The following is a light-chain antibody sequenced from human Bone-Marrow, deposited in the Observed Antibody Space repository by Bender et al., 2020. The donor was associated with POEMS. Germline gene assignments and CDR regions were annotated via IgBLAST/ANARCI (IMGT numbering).Light chain of an antibody. J-gene: IGLJ2*01. Sequence: QSALTQPPSASGSPGQSVTISCTGTSSDVGAYNYVSWYQLHPGKAPKLMIYEVNKRPSGVPDRFSGSKSGNTASLTVSELQAEDEADYYRSSYAGSNNLVVFGGGTKLTVL. CDR3: SSYAGSNNLVV. CDR2: EVN. CDR1: SSDVGAYNY. V-gene: IGLV2-8*01.